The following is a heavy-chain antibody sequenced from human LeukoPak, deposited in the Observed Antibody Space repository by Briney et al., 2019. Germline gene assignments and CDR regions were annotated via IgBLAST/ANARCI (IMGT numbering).Heavy chain of an antibody. V-gene: IGHV1-69*05. Sequence: SVKVSCKASGGTFSSYAISWVRRAPGQGLEWMGGIIPIFGTANYAQKFQGRVTITTDESTSTAYMELSSLRFEDTAVYYCARSIAVAGTVFDYWGQGTLVTVSS. D-gene: IGHD6-19*01. CDR1: GGTFSSYA. CDR3: ARSIAVAGTVFDY. J-gene: IGHJ4*02. CDR2: IIPIFGTA.